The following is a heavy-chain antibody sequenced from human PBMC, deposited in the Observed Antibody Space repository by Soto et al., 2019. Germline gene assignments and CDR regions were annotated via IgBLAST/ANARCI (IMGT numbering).Heavy chain of an antibody. D-gene: IGHD2-15*01. J-gene: IGHJ3*02. V-gene: IGHV3-33*01. Sequence: GGSPRLSCAASGFTFSTYGMHWVRQAPGKGLEWLALVWFDGSDKYSSDSVKGRFTISRDNSKNTLYLQMNSLRAEDTAVYYCARLYCSASSCYSVGGFDIWGQGTMVTVSS. CDR1: GFTFSTYG. CDR2: VWFDGSDK. CDR3: ARLYCSASSCYSVGGFDI.